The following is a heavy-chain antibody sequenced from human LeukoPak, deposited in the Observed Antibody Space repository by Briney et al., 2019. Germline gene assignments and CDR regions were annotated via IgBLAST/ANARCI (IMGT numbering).Heavy chain of an antibody. D-gene: IGHD3-3*01. CDR2: IYPDGNNK. V-gene: IGHV3-30*12. Sequence: GGSLRLSCGASGFIFRSYGMHWVRQAPGKGLEWVACIYPDGNNKDYADSVKGRFTISRDNAKNSLYLQLNSLRAEDTAVYYCARDRNTDFWSGYYTNYFDYWGQGALVTVSS. CDR1: GFIFRSYG. J-gene: IGHJ4*02. CDR3: ARDRNTDFWSGYYTNYFDY.